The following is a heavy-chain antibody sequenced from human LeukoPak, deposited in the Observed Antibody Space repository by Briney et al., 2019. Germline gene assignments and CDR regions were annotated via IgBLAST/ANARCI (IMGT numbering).Heavy chain of an antibody. Sequence: PSETLSLTCTVSGGSISSSSYYWGWLRQPPGKGLEWIGSIYYSGSTYYNPSLKSRVTISVDTSKNQFSLKLSSVTAADTAVYYCARDPECSSTSCYNDDYMDVWGKGTTVTVSS. V-gene: IGHV4-39*07. CDR2: IYYSGST. J-gene: IGHJ6*03. CDR3: ARDPECSSTSCYNDDYMDV. CDR1: GGSISSSSYY. D-gene: IGHD2-2*02.